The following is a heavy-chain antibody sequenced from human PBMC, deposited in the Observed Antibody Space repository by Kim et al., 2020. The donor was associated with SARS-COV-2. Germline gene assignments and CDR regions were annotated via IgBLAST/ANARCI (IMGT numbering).Heavy chain of an antibody. CDR1: GYTFTNYA. CDR2: INAGNGNI. V-gene: IGHV1-3*01. J-gene: IGHJ4*02. Sequence: VSVKVSCKASGYTFTNYAIQWVRQAPGQGLEWMGWINAGNGNIKYSERFQGRATLTWDTSASTAYMELSALTSEDTAVYYCARDLFHTGFDYWGQGTLVTVSS. D-gene: IGHD2-8*02. CDR3: ARDLFHTGFDY.